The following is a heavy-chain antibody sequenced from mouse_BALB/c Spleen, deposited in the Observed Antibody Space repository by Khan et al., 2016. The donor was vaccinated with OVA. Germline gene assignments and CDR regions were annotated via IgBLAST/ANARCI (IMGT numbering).Heavy chain of an antibody. Sequence: EVELVESGGDLVKPGGSLKLSCAASGFTFSSYSMSWVRQTPDKRLEWVASISSGGDYTYYPDSVTGRFTISRDNAKDTLYLQMSDLKSEDTAMYYCADHLTGALAYWGQGTLVTVSA. CDR2: ISSGGDYT. V-gene: IGHV5-6*01. CDR3: ADHLTGALAY. CDR1: GFTFSSYS. J-gene: IGHJ3*01. D-gene: IGHD4-1*01.